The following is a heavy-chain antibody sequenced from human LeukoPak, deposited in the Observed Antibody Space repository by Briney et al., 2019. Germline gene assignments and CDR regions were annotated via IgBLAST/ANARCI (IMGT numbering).Heavy chain of an antibody. CDR1: GFIVSSTY. D-gene: IGHD2-2*02. V-gene: IGHV3-30*02. CDR3: AKTSDQLLYSKLDF. J-gene: IGHJ4*02. CDR2: IQYDGSYK. Sequence: GGSLRLSCAVSGFIVSSTYMTWVRQAPGKGLEWVAFIQYDGSYKFYADSVQGRFSISRDNSKNTLFLHMNSLATEDTAVYYCAKTSDQLLYSKLDFWGQGTLVTVSS.